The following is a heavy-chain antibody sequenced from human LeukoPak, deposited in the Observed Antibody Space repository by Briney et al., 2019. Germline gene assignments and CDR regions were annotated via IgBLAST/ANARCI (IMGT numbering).Heavy chain of an antibody. D-gene: IGHD3-16*01. V-gene: IGHV3-7*01. J-gene: IGHJ4*02. CDR2: IKQDGSEK. Sequence: GGSLRLSCAASGFIFSSYWMSWVRQAPGKGPEWVANIKQDGSEKYYVDSVKGRFTISRDNAKNSLYLQMNSLRAEDTAVYYCAGDYVPQYWGRGTLVTVSS. CDR3: AGDYVPQY. CDR1: GFIFSSYW.